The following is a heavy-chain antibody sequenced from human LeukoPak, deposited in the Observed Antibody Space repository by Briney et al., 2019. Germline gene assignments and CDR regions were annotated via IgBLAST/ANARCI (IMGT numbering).Heavy chain of an antibody. CDR3: ASTQLLPPSLDY. CDR1: GGSISSYY. Sequence: SETLSLTCTVSGGSISSYYWSWIRQPPGKGLEWIGCIYYTGTTNYNPSLKSRVTISVDTSKNQFSLKLSSVTAADTAVYYCASTQLLPPSLDYWGQGTLVAVSS. D-gene: IGHD2-2*01. J-gene: IGHJ4*02. CDR2: IYYTGTT. V-gene: IGHV4-59*08.